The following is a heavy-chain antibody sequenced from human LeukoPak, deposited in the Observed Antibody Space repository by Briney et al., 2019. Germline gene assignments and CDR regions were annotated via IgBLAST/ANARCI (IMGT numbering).Heavy chain of an antibody. CDR3: AKGGDYYYYMDV. CDR2: ISWNSGSI. D-gene: IGHD3-10*01. Sequence: GGSLRLSCAASGFTFDDYAMHWVRQAPGKGLEWVSGISWNSGSIGYADSVKGRFTNSRDNAKNSLYLQMNSLRAEDTALYYCAKGGDYYYYMDVWGKGTTVTVSS. V-gene: IGHV3-9*01. J-gene: IGHJ6*03. CDR1: GFTFDDYA.